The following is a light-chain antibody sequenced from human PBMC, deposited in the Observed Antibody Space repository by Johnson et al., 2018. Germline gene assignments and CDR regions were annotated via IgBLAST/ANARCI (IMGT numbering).Light chain of an antibody. CDR3: GTWDSSLSAGNV. Sequence: QSVLTQPPSVSAAPGQKVTISCSGSSSNIGNNYVSWYQQLPGTAPKLLLYEHNKRPSGIPDRFSGSKSGTSATMGITGLQTGDEADYYCGTWDSSLSAGNVFGTGTKVTVL. V-gene: IGLV1-51*02. J-gene: IGLJ1*01. CDR2: EHN. CDR1: SSNIGNNY.